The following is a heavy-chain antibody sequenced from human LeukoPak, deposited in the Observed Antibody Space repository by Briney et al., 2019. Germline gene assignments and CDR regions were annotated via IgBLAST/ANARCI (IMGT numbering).Heavy chain of an antibody. CDR3: ARAGDWEVGSSGPFYYFDY. J-gene: IGHJ4*02. CDR2: INHSGSN. Sequence: SETLSLTCAVYGGTFSGYYWSWIRQPPGKGLEWIGEINHSGSNNYNPSLKSRVIITVDTSKNQFSLKLSSVTAADTAVYYCARAGDWEVGSSGPFYYFDYWGQGTLVTVSS. D-gene: IGHD3-22*01. CDR1: GGTFSGYY. V-gene: IGHV4-34*01.